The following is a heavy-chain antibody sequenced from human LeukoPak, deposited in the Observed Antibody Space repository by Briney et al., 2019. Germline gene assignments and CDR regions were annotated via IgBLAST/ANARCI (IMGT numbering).Heavy chain of an antibody. V-gene: IGHV1-8*01. J-gene: IGHJ4*02. D-gene: IGHD4-11*01. CDR1: GYTFTSYD. CDR2: MNPNSGNT. CDR3: AREPDDYSNYLLDY. Sequence: ASVKVSCKASGYTFTSYDINWVRQAIGQGLEWMGWMNPNSGNTGYAQKFQGRVTMTRNTSISTAYMELSSLRSEDTAVYYCAREPDDYSNYLLDYWGQGTLVTVSS.